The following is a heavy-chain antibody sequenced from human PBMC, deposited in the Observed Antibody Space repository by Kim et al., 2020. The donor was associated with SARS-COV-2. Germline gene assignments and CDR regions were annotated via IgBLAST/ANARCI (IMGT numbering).Heavy chain of an antibody. D-gene: IGHD3-16*01. CDR3: ARDSEMAYYDYVWGSFPTHQALY. CDR1: GYTFTSYG. V-gene: IGHV1-18*01. J-gene: IGHJ4*02. CDR2: ISAYNGNT. Sequence: ASVKVSCKASGYTFTSYGISWVRQAPGQGLEWMGWISAYNGNTNYAQKLQGRVTMTTDTSTSTAYMELRSLRSDDTAVYYCARDSEMAYYDYVWGSFPTHQALYWGQGTLVTVSS.